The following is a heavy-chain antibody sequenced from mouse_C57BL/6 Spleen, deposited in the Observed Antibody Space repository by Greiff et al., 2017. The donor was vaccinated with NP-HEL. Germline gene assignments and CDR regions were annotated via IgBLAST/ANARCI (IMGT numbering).Heavy chain of an antibody. V-gene: IGHV1-82*01. CDR2: IYPGDGDT. J-gene: IGHJ2*01. D-gene: IGHD2-12*01. CDR1: GYAFSSSW. CDR3: ARAELLHFDY. Sequence: VQLQQSGPELVKPGASVKISCKASGYAFSSSWMNWVKQRPGKGLEWIGRIYPGDGDTNYNGKFKGKATLTADKSSSTAYMQLSSLTSEDSAVYFWARAELLHFDYWGQGTTLTVSS.